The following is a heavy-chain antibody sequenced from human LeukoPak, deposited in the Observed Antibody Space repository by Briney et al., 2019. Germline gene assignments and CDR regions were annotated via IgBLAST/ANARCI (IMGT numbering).Heavy chain of an antibody. CDR2: ISGSGDST. J-gene: IGHJ4*02. D-gene: IGHD1-26*01. CDR3: AKAVGGTFDY. CDR1: GFTFSSNA. V-gene: IGHV3-23*01. Sequence: GGSLRLSCAASGFTFSSNAMNWVRQAPGKGLEWVSVISGSGDSTYYTDSVKGRFTISRDNSKDTLFLQMNSLRPEDTALYYCAKAVGGTFDYWGQGTLVTVSS.